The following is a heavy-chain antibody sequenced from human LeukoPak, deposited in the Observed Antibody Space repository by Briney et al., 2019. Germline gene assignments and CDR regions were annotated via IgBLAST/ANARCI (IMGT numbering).Heavy chain of an antibody. J-gene: IGHJ6*04. CDR3: VGQLLRVV. D-gene: IGHD2-2*01. Sequence: GGSLRLSCTASGFPFSGYWISWVRQAPGKGLEWVANIKEDGSVQDYVASVKGRFTISRDNAKNSVYLQMSSLRVDDTAVYYCVGQLLRVVWGKGTTVTVSS. V-gene: IGHV3-7*01. CDR2: IKEDGSVQ. CDR1: GFPFSGYW.